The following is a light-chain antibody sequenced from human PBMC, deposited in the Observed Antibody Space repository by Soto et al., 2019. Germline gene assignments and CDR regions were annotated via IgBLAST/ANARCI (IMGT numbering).Light chain of an antibody. CDR1: QSVTNW. J-gene: IGKJ2*01. Sequence: DIQMTQSPSTLSASVGDRVTITCRASQSVTNWLAWYQQKPGKAPNLLIYDASRLQSGIPSRCSGSGSWTEFTLTTSSLQPADFATDYCQQYTTYPYTFGQGTKLDIK. CDR3: QQYTTYPYT. CDR2: DAS. V-gene: IGKV1-5*01.